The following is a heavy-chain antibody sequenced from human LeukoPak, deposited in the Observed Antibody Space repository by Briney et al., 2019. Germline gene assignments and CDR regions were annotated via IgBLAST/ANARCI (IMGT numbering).Heavy chain of an antibody. Sequence: GGSLRLSCAASGFTFSSYAMHWVRQAPGKGLEWVAVISYDGSNKYYADSVKGRFTISRDNSKNTLYLQMNSLRAEDTAVYYCAKKRTRGGFGESIDYWGQGTLVTVSS. D-gene: IGHD3-10*01. CDR1: GFTFSSYA. J-gene: IGHJ4*02. CDR2: ISYDGSNK. CDR3: AKKRTRGGFGESIDY. V-gene: IGHV3-30-3*01.